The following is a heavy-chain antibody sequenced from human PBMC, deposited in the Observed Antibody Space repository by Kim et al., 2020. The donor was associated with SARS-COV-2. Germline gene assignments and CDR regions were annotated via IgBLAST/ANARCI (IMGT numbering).Heavy chain of an antibody. J-gene: IGHJ3*02. V-gene: IGHV4-31*02. D-gene: IGHD3-9*01. Sequence: SRVTISVDTSKNQFSLKLSSVTAADTAVYYCARAHYDILTGYYTGNAFDIWGQGTMVTVSS. CDR3: ARAHYDILTGYYTGNAFDI.